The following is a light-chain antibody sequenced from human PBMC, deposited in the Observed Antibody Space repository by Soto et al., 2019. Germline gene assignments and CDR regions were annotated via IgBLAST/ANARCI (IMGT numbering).Light chain of an antibody. CDR1: QNIYSN. CDR2: RAS. Sequence: ILMTQSPATLSVSPGERATLSCRASQNIYSNIAWYQQRPGQAPRLLIYRASTRAPGVPARFSGSGSGTEFTLTISSLQSEDFTVYSCLQYHNLWAFGQGTQXEI. J-gene: IGKJ1*01. CDR3: LQYHNLWA. V-gene: IGKV3-15*01.